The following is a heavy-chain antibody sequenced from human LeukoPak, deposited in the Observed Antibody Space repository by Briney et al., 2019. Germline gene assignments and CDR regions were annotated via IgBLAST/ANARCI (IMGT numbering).Heavy chain of an antibody. CDR2: MNPNSGNT. V-gene: IGHV1-8*01. Sequence: GASVKVSCKASGYTFTSYDINWVRQATGQGLEWMGWMNPNSGNTGYAQKFQGRVTMTRNTPISTAYMELSSLRSEDTAVYYCARGGHYYDSSGPGYYFDYWGQGTLVTVSS. D-gene: IGHD3-22*01. J-gene: IGHJ4*02. CDR1: GYTFTSYD. CDR3: ARGGHYYDSSGPGYYFDY.